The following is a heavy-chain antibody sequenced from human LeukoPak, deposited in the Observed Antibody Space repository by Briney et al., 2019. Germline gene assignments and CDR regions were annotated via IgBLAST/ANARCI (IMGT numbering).Heavy chain of an antibody. CDR3: ARGNILSGYDFLY. Sequence: ASVKVSCKASGYTFTGYYMHWVRHAPGQGLEWMGWINPNSGGTNYAQKFQGRVTMTRDTSISTAYMELSRLRSDDTAVYYCARGNILSGYDFLYWGQGTLVTVSS. V-gene: IGHV1-2*02. J-gene: IGHJ4*02. CDR2: INPNSGGT. CDR1: GYTFTGYY. D-gene: IGHD5-12*01.